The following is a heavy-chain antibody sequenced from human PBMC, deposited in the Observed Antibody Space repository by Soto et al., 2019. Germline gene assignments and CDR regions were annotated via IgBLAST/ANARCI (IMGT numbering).Heavy chain of an antibody. CDR2: IYYSGTS. J-gene: IGHJ4*02. Sequence: SETLSLTCTVSGGSISSYYWNWVRQPPGKGLEWIGSIYYSGTSDYNPSLKSRLTMSVDPSKKQFSLKLRSVTAADTAVYYCARDDFPPYSSSSRGFAYWGQGALVTVSS. CDR1: GGSISSYY. CDR3: ARDDFPPYSSSSRGFAY. V-gene: IGHV4-59*01. D-gene: IGHD6-6*01.